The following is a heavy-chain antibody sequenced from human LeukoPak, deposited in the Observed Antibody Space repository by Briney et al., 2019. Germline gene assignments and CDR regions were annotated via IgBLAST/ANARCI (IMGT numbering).Heavy chain of an antibody. CDR2: ISSSSSYV. CDR3: ARERDGDYDY. J-gene: IGHJ4*02. V-gene: IGHV3-21*01. Sequence: PGGSLRLSCAASGFTFSSYSMNWVRQAPGKGLEWVSSISSSSSYVYYADSVKGRFTISRDNAKNSLYLQMNSLRAEDTAVYYCARERDGDYDYWGQGTLVTVSS. CDR1: GFTFSSYS. D-gene: IGHD4-17*01.